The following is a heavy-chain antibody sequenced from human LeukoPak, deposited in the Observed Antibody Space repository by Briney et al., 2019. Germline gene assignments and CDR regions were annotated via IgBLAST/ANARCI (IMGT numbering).Heavy chain of an antibody. CDR3: ARAGLTVHYYHYYMDV. CDR2: INHSGST. V-gene: IGHV4-34*01. Sequence: SETLSLTCAVYGGSFSGYYWSWIRQPPGKGLEWIGEINHSGSTNYNPSLKSRVTISVDTSKNQFSLKLSSVTAADTAVYYCARAGLTVHYYHYYMDVWGKGTTVTVSS. CDR1: GGSFSGYY. J-gene: IGHJ6*03. D-gene: IGHD4-11*01.